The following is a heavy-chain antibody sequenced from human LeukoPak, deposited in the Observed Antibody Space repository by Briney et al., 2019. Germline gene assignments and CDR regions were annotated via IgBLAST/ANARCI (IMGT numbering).Heavy chain of an antibody. J-gene: IGHJ4*02. CDR3: ATSKGPFDY. CDR2: ITSSTTI. CDR1: GFTFSSSYS. Sequence: GGSLRLSCVASGFTFSSSYSMNWVRQAPGKGLEWISYITSSTTIYYADSVKGRFTISRDNAKNSLYLQMNSLRDDDTAVYYCATSKGPFDYWGQGALVTVSS. V-gene: IGHV3-48*02.